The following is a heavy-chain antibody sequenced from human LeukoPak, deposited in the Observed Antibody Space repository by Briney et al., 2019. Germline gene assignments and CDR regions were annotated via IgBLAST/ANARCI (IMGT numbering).Heavy chain of an antibody. CDR3: ARPPSRGYSSSFEY. V-gene: IGHV5-51*01. CDR2: IYPDESNI. J-gene: IGHJ4*02. Sequence: GESLKISCKGSGYSFATYWIAWVRQMPGKGLEWMGIIYPDESNIRYSPSFQGQVTISADKSISAAYLQWSSLKASDTAIYYCARPPSRGYSSSFEYWGQGTLVTVSS. CDR1: GYSFATYW. D-gene: IGHD2-2*03.